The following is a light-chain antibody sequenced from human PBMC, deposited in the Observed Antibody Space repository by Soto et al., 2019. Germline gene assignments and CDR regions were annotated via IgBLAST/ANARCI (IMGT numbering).Light chain of an antibody. V-gene: IGLV1-40*01. CDR2: GNI. CDR3: QSYDSSLV. CDR1: SCNIGAGYD. Sequence: QSVLTQPPSVSGAPGQWVTISCTGSSCNIGAGYDVHWYQQVPGTAPKLLIYGNINRPSGVPDRFSASKSGTSASLAITGLQAEDEAEYYCQSYDSSLVFGGGTKVTVL. J-gene: IGLJ2*01.